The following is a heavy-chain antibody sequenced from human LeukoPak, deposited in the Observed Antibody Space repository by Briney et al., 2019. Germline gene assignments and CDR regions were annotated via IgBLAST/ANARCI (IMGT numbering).Heavy chain of an antibody. Sequence: GGSLRLSCAASGFIFTIYNMNWVRQAPGKGLEWVSSISDSSGYIYYADSVKGRFTISRDNAKNSLYLQMNNMTTEDTAVYYCAAPYDSSGQFDYWGQGTLVTVSS. CDR3: AAPYDSSGQFDY. V-gene: IGHV3-21*01. D-gene: IGHD3-22*01. CDR1: GFIFTIYN. J-gene: IGHJ4*02. CDR2: ISDSSGYI.